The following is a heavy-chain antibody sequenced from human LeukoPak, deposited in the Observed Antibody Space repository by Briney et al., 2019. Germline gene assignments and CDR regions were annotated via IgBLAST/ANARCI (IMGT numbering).Heavy chain of an antibody. D-gene: IGHD3-10*01. CDR2: IYYSGST. CDR3: ARAPGYYGPGNWFDP. V-gene: IGHV4-59*01. Sequence: SETLSLTCTVSGGSISSYYWSWIRQPPGKGLEWIGYIYYSGSTNYNPSLKSRVTISVDTSKNQFSLKLSSVTAADTAVYYCARAPGYYGPGNWFDPWGQGTLVTVSS. J-gene: IGHJ5*02. CDR1: GGSISSYY.